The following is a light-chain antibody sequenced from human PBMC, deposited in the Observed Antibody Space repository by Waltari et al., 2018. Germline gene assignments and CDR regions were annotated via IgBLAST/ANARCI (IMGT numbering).Light chain of an antibody. CDR1: QGVRID. Sequence: AIQMTQSPSSLSASVGDRVILSCRASQGVRIDVGWYQQKAGKAPKLLIYAARSLQSGVPSRFSGSGSGTDFTLSISSLQPEDVATYYCLQDYTYPFTFGGGTKVEIK. CDR3: LQDYTYPFT. J-gene: IGKJ4*01. V-gene: IGKV1-6*01. CDR2: AAR.